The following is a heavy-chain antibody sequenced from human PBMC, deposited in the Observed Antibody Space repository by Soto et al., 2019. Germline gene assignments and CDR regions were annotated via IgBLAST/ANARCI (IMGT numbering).Heavy chain of an antibody. CDR1: GGTFTRYS. CDR2: IIPVLGAT. V-gene: IGHV1-69*08. D-gene: IGHD6-13*01. CDR3: ATTTAGTNHWVDP. J-gene: IGHJ5*02. Sequence: QVQLVQSGAEVRKPGSSVQVSCTASGGTFTRYSINWVRQAPGQGLEWMGRIIPVLGATDYAQRFQGRVTLTADKGTSTAYMELSGLTSDDPAVYYCATTTAGTNHWVDPWGQGTRVAVSS.